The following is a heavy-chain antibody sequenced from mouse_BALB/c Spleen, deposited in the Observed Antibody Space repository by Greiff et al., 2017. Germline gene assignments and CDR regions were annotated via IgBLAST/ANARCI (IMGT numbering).Heavy chain of an antibody. CDR1: GFNIKDYY. V-gene: IGHV14-1*02. CDR2: IDPENGNT. J-gene: IGHJ3*01. Sequence: VQLQQSGAELVRPGALVKLSCKASGFNIKDYYMHWVKQRPEQGLEWIGWIDPENGNTIYDPKFQGKASITADTSSNTAYLQLSSLTSEDTAVYYCASPYYGNYEAYWGQGTLVTVS. D-gene: IGHD2-10*01. CDR3: ASPYYGNYEAY.